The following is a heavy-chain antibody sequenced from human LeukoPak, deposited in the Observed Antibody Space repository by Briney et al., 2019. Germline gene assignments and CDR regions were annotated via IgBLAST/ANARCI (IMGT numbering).Heavy chain of an antibody. Sequence: PSQTLSLTCTVSGGSISSGDYYWSWLRQPPGKGLEWIGYIYYSGSTYYNPSLKSRVTISVDRSKNQFSLKLSSVTAADTAVYYCARGAKTSENWFDPWGQGTLVTVSS. CDR2: IYYSGST. CDR1: GGSISSGDYY. D-gene: IGHD3-10*01. V-gene: IGHV4-30-4*01. CDR3: ARGAKTSENWFDP. J-gene: IGHJ5*02.